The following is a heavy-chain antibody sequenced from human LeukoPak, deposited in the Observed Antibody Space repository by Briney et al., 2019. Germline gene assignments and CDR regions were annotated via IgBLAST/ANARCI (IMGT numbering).Heavy chain of an antibody. CDR3: AIVATATANFNY. J-gene: IGHJ4*02. V-gene: IGHV3-23*01. D-gene: IGHD5-18*01. CDR1: EFTFTSFA. CDR2: IDNSGAVT. Sequence: GGSLRPSCAASEFTFTSFAMNWVRQVPGKGLGWVSAIDNSGAVTYYADSVKGRFTISRDNSKNTLYLQMSSLRVEDTAIYYCAIVATATANFNYWGQGTLLTVSS.